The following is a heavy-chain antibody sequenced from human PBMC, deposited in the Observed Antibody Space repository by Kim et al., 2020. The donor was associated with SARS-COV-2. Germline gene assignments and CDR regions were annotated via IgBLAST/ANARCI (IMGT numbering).Heavy chain of an antibody. CDR3: AKVQSETYSYDY. D-gene: IGHD2-15*01. V-gene: IGHV3-64D*06. Sequence: GGSLRLSCSASVFTFSDYAMHWVRQAPGKGLEHVSAISNKGASPYYADSVQGRFIISRDNSKNTLYLQMSSLRPEDTAVYYCAKVQSETYSYDYWGQGTLVTVSS. J-gene: IGHJ4*02. CDR2: ISNKGASP. CDR1: VFTFSDYA.